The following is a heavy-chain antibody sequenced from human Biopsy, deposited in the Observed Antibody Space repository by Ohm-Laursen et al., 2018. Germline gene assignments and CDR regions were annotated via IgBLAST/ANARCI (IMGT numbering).Heavy chain of an antibody. Sequence: TLSLTCSVSGGSIISYYWTWIRQPPGKGLEWIGHVYNGGITNYNPSLKSRVTISKDTSKNQFSLQVNSVTAADTAVYYCARTPRDSFWSGSYKRGLWFDPWGQGTLVTVPS. CDR2: VYNGGIT. CDR3: ARTPRDSFWSGSYKRGLWFDP. V-gene: IGHV4-59*01. CDR1: GGSIISYY. D-gene: IGHD3-3*01. J-gene: IGHJ5*02.